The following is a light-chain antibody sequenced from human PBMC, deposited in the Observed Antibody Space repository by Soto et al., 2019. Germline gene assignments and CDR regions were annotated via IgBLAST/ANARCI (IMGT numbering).Light chain of an antibody. CDR3: FSYTSSGTYG. V-gene: IGLV2-14*01. Sequence: QSVLTQPASVSGSPGQSITISCTGTSSDVGNYKYVSWYQQHPGKAPKLMIYEVSNRPSGVSNRFSGSKSGNTASLTISGLQAEDETYYYCFSYTSSGTYGFGTGTKFAVL. CDR2: EVS. J-gene: IGLJ1*01. CDR1: SSDVGNYKY.